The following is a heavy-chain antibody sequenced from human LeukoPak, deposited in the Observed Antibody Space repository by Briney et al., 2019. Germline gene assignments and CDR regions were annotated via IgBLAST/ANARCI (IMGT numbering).Heavy chain of an antibody. CDR2: IRFDGTNK. CDR1: GFTFSSYG. D-gene: IGHD6-13*01. Sequence: GGSLRLSCAASGFTFSSYGMHWVRQAPGKGLEWVAFIRFDGTNKYHTDSVKGRFTVSRDNSKNTLYLQMSSLRAEDTAVYYCAKVSIATVGVYYYYMDVWGKGTTVTVSS. CDR3: AKVSIATVGVYYYYMDV. J-gene: IGHJ6*03. V-gene: IGHV3-30*02.